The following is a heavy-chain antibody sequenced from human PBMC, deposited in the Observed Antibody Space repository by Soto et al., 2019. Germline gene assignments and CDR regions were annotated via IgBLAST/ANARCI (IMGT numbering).Heavy chain of an antibody. CDR1: GFSFRIYG. J-gene: IGHJ4*02. V-gene: IGHV3-23*01. CDR3: AKEGDTCHSHTCYKYFDS. Sequence: EVQLLESGGGLVQPGGSLRLSCAASGFSFRIYGMTWVRQAPGKGLEWVSSISYSGYTYYADSVKGRCTISRDDSTNTVSLQINGLRAEDTALYYCAKEGDTCHSHTCYKYFDSWGQGTLVTVSS. D-gene: IGHD3-9*01. CDR2: ISYSGYT.